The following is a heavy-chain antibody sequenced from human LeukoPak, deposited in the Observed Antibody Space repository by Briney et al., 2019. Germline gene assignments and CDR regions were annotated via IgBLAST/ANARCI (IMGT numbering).Heavy chain of an antibody. J-gene: IGHJ4*02. CDR1: GDSVSRNSS. Sequence: SQTLSLTCAISGDSVSRNSSWNWIRQSPSRGLEWLGRTYYRSKWYNDYAVSVKSRITINPDTSKNQFSLQLNSVTPEDTAVYYCAREPRDGYNYVFDYWGQGTLVTVSS. D-gene: IGHD5-24*01. V-gene: IGHV6-1*01. CDR2: TYYRSKWYN. CDR3: AREPRDGYNYVFDY.